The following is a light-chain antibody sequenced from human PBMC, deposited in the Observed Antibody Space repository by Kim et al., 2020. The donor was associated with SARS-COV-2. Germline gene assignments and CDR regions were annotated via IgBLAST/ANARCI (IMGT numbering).Light chain of an antibody. CDR1: QSVSSSF. J-gene: IGKJ3*01. V-gene: IGKV3-20*01. Sequence: DTVLTQSPGTLSLAPGERVTLSCRASQSVSSSFLAWYQHKSGQAPRLLIYAASNRATGIPGRFSGSGSGSDFTLTISRLEPEDFAIYYCQYYGTSLFIFGPGTKVDIK. CDR2: AAS. CDR3: QYYGTSLFI.